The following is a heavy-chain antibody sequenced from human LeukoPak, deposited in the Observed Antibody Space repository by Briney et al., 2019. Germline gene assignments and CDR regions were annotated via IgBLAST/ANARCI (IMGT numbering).Heavy chain of an antibody. CDR1: GYTFTDYY. CDR3: VRSPIGASAY. CDR2: ISPNNGDT. V-gene: IGHV1-2*02. D-gene: IGHD3-10*01. J-gene: IGHJ4*02. Sequence: GASVPVSCKPSGYTFTDYYIHWVRQAPAVGLQWMGWISPNNGDTKYVEDFQDRVTMTRDTSISTAYMELTGLTPDDTAVYYCVRSPIGASAYWGRGTLVTVSS.